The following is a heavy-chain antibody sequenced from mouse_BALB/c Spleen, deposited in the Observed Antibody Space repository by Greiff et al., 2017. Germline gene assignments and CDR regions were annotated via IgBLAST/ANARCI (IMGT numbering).Heavy chain of an antibody. CDR2: ISYSGST. CDR3: ARYLGLRWYFDV. V-gene: IGHV3-8*02. D-gene: IGHD2-4*01. CDR1: GDSITSGY. Sequence: EVQLQQSGPSLVKPSQTLSLTCSVTGDSITSGYWNWIRKFPGNKLEYMGYISYSGSTYYNPSLKSRISITRDTSKNQYYLQLNSVTTEDTATYYCARYLGLRWYFDVWGAGTTVTVSS. J-gene: IGHJ1*01.